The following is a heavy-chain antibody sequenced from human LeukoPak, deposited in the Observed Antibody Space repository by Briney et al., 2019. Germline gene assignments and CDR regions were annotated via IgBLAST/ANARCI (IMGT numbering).Heavy chain of an antibody. CDR2: IYHSGST. CDR1: GGSISSGGYS. V-gene: IGHV4-30-2*01. Sequence: SETLSLTCAVSGGSISSGGYSWSWIRQPPGKGLEWIGYIYHSGSTYYNPSLKSRVTISVDRSKNQFSLKLSSVTAADTAVYYCARGEVGEYYFDYWGQGTLVTVSS. D-gene: IGHD3-16*01. J-gene: IGHJ4*02. CDR3: ARGEVGEYYFDY.